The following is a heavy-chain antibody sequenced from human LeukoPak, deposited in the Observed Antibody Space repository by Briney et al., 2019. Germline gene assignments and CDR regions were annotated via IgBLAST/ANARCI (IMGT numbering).Heavy chain of an antibody. CDR1: GFTFSSYG. V-gene: IGHV3-15*01. CDR3: TRDKLELRQFDY. D-gene: IGHD1-7*01. J-gene: IGHJ4*02. CDR2: IKSKTDGDTT. Sequence: PGRSLRLSCAASGFTFSSYGMHWVRQAPGKGLEWVGRIKSKTDGDTTDYAAPVKGRFTISRDESKDTLYLQMSSLKAEDTAVYYCTRDKLELRQFDYWGQGTLVTVSS.